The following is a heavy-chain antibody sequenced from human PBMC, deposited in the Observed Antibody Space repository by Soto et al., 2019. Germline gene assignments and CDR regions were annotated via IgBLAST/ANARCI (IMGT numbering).Heavy chain of an antibody. Sequence: PSETLSLTCTVSGGSISSSSYYWGWSGHPPGKGLEWIGSIYYSGSTYYNPSLKSRVTISVDTSKNQFSLKLSSVTAADTAVYYCARRRWELRSAFDIWGQGTMVTVSS. CDR1: GGSISSSSYY. D-gene: IGHD1-26*01. V-gene: IGHV4-39*01. CDR2: IYYSGST. CDR3: ARRRWELRSAFDI. J-gene: IGHJ3*02.